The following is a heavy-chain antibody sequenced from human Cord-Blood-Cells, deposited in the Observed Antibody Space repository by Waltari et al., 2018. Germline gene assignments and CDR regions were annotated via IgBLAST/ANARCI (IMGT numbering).Heavy chain of an antibody. J-gene: IGHJ4*02. Sequence: QLQLQESGPGLVKPSETLSLTCPLAGGSISSSSYYWRWIRPPPGKGLEWIGSIYYSGSTYYNPSLKSRVTISVDTSKNPFSLKLSSVTAADTAVYYCARLKGKYWAAAGYYFDYWGQGTLVTVSS. V-gene: IGHV4-39*01. D-gene: IGHD6-13*01. CDR2: IYYSGST. CDR3: ARLKGKYWAAAGYYFDY. CDR1: GGSISSSSYY.